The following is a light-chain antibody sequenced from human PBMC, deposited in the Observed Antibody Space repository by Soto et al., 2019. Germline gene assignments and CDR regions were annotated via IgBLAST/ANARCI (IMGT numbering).Light chain of an antibody. Sequence: DIQMTQSPSTLSGSVGDRVTITCRASHTISSWLAWYQQQPGKAPKLLIYKASTLKSGVPSRFSGSGSGTEFTLTISSLQPDDSATYYCQHYNSYSEAFGQGTKV. CDR1: HTISSW. CDR2: KAS. CDR3: QHYNSYSEA. J-gene: IGKJ1*01. V-gene: IGKV1-5*03.